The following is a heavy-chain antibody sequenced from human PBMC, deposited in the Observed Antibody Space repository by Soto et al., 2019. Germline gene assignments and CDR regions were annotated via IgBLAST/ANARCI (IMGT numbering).Heavy chain of an antibody. CDR2: ISWNTGTI. CDR1: GFNFDDYA. Sequence: LRLSCAASGFNFDDYAMHWVRQAPGKGLEWVTGISWNTGTIGYADSVKGRFTISRDNAKNSLYLQMNSLRDEDTAVYYCARVDSSGYYQNFDYWGQGSLVTVSS. J-gene: IGHJ4*02. D-gene: IGHD3-22*01. CDR3: ARVDSSGYYQNFDY. V-gene: IGHV3-9*01.